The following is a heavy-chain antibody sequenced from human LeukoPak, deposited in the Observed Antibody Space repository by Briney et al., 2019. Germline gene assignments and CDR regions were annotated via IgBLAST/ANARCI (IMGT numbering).Heavy chain of an antibody. D-gene: IGHD6-19*01. V-gene: IGHV3-23*01. Sequence: GGSLRLSCAASGFTFSSYAMSWLRQAPGKGLEWVSAISRSCGSTYYADAVKGRFTISRDNSKNTLYLQMNSLRAEDTAVYYCAKLSGYSSGWCDYCGQGTLVTVSS. CDR2: ISRSCGST. CDR1: GFTFSSYA. J-gene: IGHJ4*02. CDR3: AKLSGYSSGWCDY.